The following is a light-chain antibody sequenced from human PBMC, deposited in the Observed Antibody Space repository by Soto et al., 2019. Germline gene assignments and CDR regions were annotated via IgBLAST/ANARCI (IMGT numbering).Light chain of an antibody. CDR3: QHPGT. CDR2: DAS. CDR1: QSISSW. V-gene: IGKV1-5*01. Sequence: DIQMTQSPSTLSASVGDRVTITCRASQSISSWLAWYQQKPGKAPKLLIYDASSLESGVPSWFSGSGSGTEFTLTISSLQPDDFATYYCQHPGTFGQGTKVEIK. J-gene: IGKJ1*01.